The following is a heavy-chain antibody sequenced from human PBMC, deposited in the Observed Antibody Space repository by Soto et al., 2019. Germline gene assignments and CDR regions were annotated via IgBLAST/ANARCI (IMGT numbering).Heavy chain of an antibody. J-gene: IGHJ6*02. D-gene: IGHD3-3*01. CDR2: INHSGST. CDR3: ARGRSGGRYHDFWSGSNYYYYYGMDV. V-gene: IGHV4-34*01. Sequence: SETLSLTCAVYGGSFSGYYWSWIRQPPGKGLEWIGEINHSGSTNYNPSLKSRVTISVDTSKNQFSLKLSSVTAADTTVYYCARGRSGGRYHDFWSGSNYYYYYGMDVWGQGTTVTVSS. CDR1: GGSFSGYY.